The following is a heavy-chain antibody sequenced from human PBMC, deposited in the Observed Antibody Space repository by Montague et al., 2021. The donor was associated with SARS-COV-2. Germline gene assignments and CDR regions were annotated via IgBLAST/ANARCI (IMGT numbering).Heavy chain of an antibody. CDR1: GGSIISYY. Sequence: SETLSLTCTVSGGSIISYYWSWIRQYPGKRLEWIGYIYSTGSSDYNPSLESRVTMSIDMSKNQFSLNLTSVTAADTAVYYCARRGGWPYFDFWSQETLVTVSS. J-gene: IGHJ4*02. CDR3: ARRGGWPYFDF. V-gene: IGHV4-59*08. CDR2: IYSTGSS. D-gene: IGHD6-19*01.